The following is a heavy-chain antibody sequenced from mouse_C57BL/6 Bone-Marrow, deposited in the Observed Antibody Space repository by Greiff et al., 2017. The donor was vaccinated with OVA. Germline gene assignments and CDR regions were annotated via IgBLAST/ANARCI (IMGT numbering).Heavy chain of an antibody. CDR1: GFTFSSYA. CDR2: ISAGGSYT. D-gene: IGHD1-1*01. J-gene: IGHJ2*01. V-gene: IGHV5-4*01. Sequence: EVNVVESGGGLVKPGGSLKLSCAASGFTFSSYAMSWVRQTPEQRLEWVATISAGGSYTNYPDNVKGRFTFSRDNAKNNLYLQMSHLKSEDTAMYYCAREYYGSSCFDYWGQGTTLTVSA. CDR3: AREYYGSSCFDY.